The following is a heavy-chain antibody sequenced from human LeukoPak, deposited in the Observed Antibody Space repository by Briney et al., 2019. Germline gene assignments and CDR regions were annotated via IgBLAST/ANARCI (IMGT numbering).Heavy chain of an antibody. CDR3: ASDIVVVPAAIARTNFQH. Sequence: SVKVSCKASGGTFSSYTISWVRQAPGQGLEWMGRIIPILGIANYAQKFQGRVTITADKSTSTAYMELSSLRSEDTAVYYCASDIVVVPAAIARTNFQHWGQGALVTVSS. J-gene: IGHJ1*01. CDR2: IIPILGIA. D-gene: IGHD2-2*01. CDR1: GGTFSSYT. V-gene: IGHV1-69*02.